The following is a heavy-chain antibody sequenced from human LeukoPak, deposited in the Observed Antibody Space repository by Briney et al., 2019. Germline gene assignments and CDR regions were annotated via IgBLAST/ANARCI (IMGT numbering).Heavy chain of an antibody. J-gene: IGHJ4*02. CDR2: VKSDGITT. V-gene: IGHV3-74*01. Sequence: PGRSLRLSCAASGFTFSGAWVHWVRQAPGRGLVWVALVKSDGITTRHADSVKGRFTISRDNAKDTVYLQMNSLRAEDTAVYYCARDPYWGQGVLVTVSS. CDR3: ARDPY. CDR1: GFTFSGAW.